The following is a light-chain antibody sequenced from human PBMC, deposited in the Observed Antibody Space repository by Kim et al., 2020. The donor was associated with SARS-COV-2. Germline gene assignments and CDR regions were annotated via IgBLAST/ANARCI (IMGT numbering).Light chain of an antibody. CDR2: QHD. Sequence: SYELTQPPSVSVSPGQTARITCSGDKLGDKYAFWYQQEPGQSPVLVMFQHDKRPSGISQRFSGSNSGNTAILTISGTRTIDEADYYCQAWDSSAAVFGGGTQLTVL. V-gene: IGLV3-1*01. CDR1: KLGDKY. CDR3: QAWDSSAAV. J-gene: IGLJ2*01.